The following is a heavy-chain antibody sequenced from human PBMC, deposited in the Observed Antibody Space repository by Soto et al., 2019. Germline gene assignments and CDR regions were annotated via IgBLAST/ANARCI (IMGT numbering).Heavy chain of an antibody. CDR1: GGSISSGDYY. J-gene: IGHJ5*02. CDR3: AREEYYGSGSYYWFDP. V-gene: IGHV4-30-4*01. D-gene: IGHD3-10*01. Sequence: SETVSLTCTVSGGSISSGDYYWSWIRQPPGKGLEWIGYIYYSGSTYYNPSLKSRVTISVDTSKNQFSLKLSSVTAADTAVYYCAREEYYGSGSYYWFDPWGQGTLVTVSS. CDR2: IYYSGST.